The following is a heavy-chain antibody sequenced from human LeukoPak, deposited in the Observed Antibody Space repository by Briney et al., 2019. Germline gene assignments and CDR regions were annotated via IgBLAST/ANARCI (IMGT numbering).Heavy chain of an antibody. CDR3: ARDRIIAAAGISY. J-gene: IGHJ4*02. D-gene: IGHD6-13*01. CDR2: INSDGSST. CDR1: GFTFSSYW. V-gene: IGHV3-74*01. Sequence: GGSLRLSCAASGFTFSSYWMHWVRQAPGKGLVWVSRINSDGSSTSYADSVKGRFTISRDDAKNTLYLQMNSLRAEDTAVYYCARDRIIAAAGISYWGQGTLVTVSS.